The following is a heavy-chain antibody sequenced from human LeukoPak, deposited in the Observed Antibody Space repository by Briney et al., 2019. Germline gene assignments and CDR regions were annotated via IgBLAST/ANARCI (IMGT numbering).Heavy chain of an antibody. V-gene: IGHV3-23*01. J-gene: IGHJ4*02. CDR1: GFTVSSYA. D-gene: IGHD3-10*01. CDR3: AKLTSGSGSSALFDY. Sequence: GGSLRLSCAASGFTVSSYAMSWVRQAPGKGLEWVSAISGSGGSTYYADSVKGRFTISRDNSKNTLYLQMNSLRAEDTAVYYCAKLTSGSGSSALFDYWGQGTLVTVSS. CDR2: ISGSGGST.